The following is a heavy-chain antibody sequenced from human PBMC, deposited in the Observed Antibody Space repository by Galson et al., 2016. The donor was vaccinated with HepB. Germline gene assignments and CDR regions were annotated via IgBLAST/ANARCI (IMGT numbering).Heavy chain of an antibody. CDR1: GGSISSGGFY. D-gene: IGHD3-10*01. J-gene: IGHJ6*02. V-gene: IGHV4-31*03. CDR2: IFYSGTT. CDR3: ARDPGSGGIGVDV. Sequence: TLSLTCTVSGGSISSGGFYWSWIRQLPGKGLEWIGYIFYSGTTHYNPSLKSRITISVDTSKNQFSLRLNSVTDADTAVYYWARDPGSGGIGVDVWGQGTTVTVS.